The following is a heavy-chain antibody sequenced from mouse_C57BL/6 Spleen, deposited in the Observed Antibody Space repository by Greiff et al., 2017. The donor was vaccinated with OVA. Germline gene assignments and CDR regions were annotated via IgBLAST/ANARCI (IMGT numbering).Heavy chain of an antibody. Sequence: QVQLKQSGPELVKPGASVKISCKASGYAFSSSWMNWVKQRPGKGLEWIGRIYPGDGDTNYNGKFKGKATLTADKSSSTAYMQRSSLTSEDSAVYFCARYNYGSSLYAMDYWGQGTSVTVSS. V-gene: IGHV1-82*01. CDR1: GYAFSSSW. CDR2: IYPGDGDT. J-gene: IGHJ4*01. CDR3: ARYNYGSSLYAMDY. D-gene: IGHD1-1*01.